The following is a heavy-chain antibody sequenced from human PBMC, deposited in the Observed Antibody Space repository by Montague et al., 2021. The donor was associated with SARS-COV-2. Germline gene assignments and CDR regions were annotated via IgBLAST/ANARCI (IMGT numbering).Heavy chain of an antibody. CDR1: GDSVSSSDHY. CDR3: ARRRLREDYFDF. CDR2: VNYNGYT. J-gene: IGHJ4*02. V-gene: IGHV4-39*01. D-gene: IGHD2-21*02. Sequence: SETLSLTCTVYGDSVSSSDHYWGWIRQPPGKGLEWLGIVNYNGYTYYNPSVKGRVTISIDASKNQFSLKLNSLTATDTAIYHCARRRLREDYFDFWGQGTLLTVSS.